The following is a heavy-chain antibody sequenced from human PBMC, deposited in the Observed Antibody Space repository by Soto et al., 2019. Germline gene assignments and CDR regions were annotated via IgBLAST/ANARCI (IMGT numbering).Heavy chain of an antibody. Sequence: QVQLQESGPGLVKPSQTLSLTCTVSGGSISSGGYYWSWIRQHPGKGLEWIGYIYYSGSTYYNPSLKSRVTISVDTSKNQFSLKLSSVTAADTAVYYCARDRVVVVPAASYGMDVWGQGTTVTVSS. CDR2: IYYSGST. J-gene: IGHJ6*02. D-gene: IGHD2-2*01. CDR1: GGSISSGGYY. CDR3: ARDRVVVVPAASYGMDV. V-gene: IGHV4-31*03.